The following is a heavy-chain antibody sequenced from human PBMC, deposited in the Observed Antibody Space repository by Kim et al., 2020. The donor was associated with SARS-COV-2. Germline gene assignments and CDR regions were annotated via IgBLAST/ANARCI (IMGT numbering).Heavy chain of an antibody. V-gene: IGHV3-13*04. Sequence: GGSLRLSCAASGFTFSSYDMHWVRQATGKGLEWVSAIGTAGDTYYPGSVKGRFTISRENAKNSLYLQMNSLRAGDTAVYYCARSRRASIADRYGMDVWGQGTTVTVSS. CDR2: IGTAGDT. CDR3: ARSRRASIADRYGMDV. D-gene: IGHD6-6*01. J-gene: IGHJ6*02. CDR1: GFTFSSYD.